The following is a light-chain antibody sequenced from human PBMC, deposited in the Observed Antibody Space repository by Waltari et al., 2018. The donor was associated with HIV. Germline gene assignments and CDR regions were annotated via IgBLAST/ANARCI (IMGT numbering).Light chain of an antibody. CDR2: KDS. J-gene: IGLJ3*02. Sequence: SYELTQPPSVSVSPGQTARITCSGDALPKQSAYWYQQKPGQAPVLVIYKDSERPSGIPERFSGSSSGTTATLIISGVQAEDEADYYCQSTDSSGTYWVFGGGTKLTVL. CDR1: ALPKQS. V-gene: IGLV3-25*03. CDR3: QSTDSSGTYWV.